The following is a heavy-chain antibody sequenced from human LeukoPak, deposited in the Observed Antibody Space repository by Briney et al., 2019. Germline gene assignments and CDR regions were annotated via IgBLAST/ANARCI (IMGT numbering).Heavy chain of an antibody. D-gene: IGHD4-11*01. CDR3: ARAYYSNYPHYYYYYMDV. V-gene: IGHV4-39*07. Sequence: SETLSLTCTVSGGSINNSSYYWGWIRQPPGTGLEWTGSIYYSGSTYYNPSLKSRVTISVDTSKSQFSLKLSSVTAADTAVYYCARAYYSNYPHYYYYYMDVWGKGTTVTVSS. J-gene: IGHJ6*03. CDR1: GGSINNSSYY. CDR2: IYYSGST.